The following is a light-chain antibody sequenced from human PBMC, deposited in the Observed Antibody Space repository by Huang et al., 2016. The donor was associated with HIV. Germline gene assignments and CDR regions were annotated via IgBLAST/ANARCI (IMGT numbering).Light chain of an antibody. Sequence: EIVLTQSPVTLSLSPGERATLSCRASQSVHSYLAWYQQEPGQAPRLLIYDAADRAPGIPARFSGIGSGTDFTRTISNLQSEDFAVYYCQQRSAWPLTFGGGTKVEI. CDR3: QQRSAWPLT. V-gene: IGKV3-11*01. CDR1: QSVHSY. CDR2: DAA. J-gene: IGKJ4*01.